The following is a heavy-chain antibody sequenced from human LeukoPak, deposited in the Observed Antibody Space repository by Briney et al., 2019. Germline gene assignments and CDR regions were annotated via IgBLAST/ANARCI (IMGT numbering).Heavy chain of an antibody. D-gene: IGHD4-17*01. CDR3: ARVDGYGAYNWFDP. J-gene: IGHJ5*02. V-gene: IGHV4-61*05. Sequence: SETLSLTCTVSGGSISSSSYYGGWIRQPAGKGLEWIGRIYFSGSTNYNPSLETRVTMSVDTSKNQFSLRLHSVNAADTAVYYCARVDGYGAYNWFDPWGQGTLVTVSS. CDR1: GGSISSSSYY. CDR2: IYFSGST.